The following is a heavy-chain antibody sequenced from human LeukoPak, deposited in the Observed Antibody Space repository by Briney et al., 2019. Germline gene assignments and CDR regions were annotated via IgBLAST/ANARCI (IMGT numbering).Heavy chain of an antibody. V-gene: IGHV1-2*02. D-gene: IGHD4-17*01. CDR2: INPNSGGT. J-gene: IGHJ4*02. Sequence: ASVKVSCKASGGTFSSYAISWVRQAPGQGLEWMGWINPNSGGTNYAQKFQGRVTMTRDTSISTAYMELSRLRSDDTAVYYCARDRGRSTVTTNFDYWGQGTLVTVSS. CDR3: ARDRGRSTVTTNFDY. CDR1: GGTFSSYA.